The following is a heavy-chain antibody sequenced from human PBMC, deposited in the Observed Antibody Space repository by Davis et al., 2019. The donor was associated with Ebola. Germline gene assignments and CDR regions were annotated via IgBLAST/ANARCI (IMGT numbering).Heavy chain of an antibody. CDR3: ARQSSSSWGDY. V-gene: IGHV4-59*08. D-gene: IGHD6-6*01. CDR2: IYYSGST. CDR1: GGSISSYY. Sequence: MPSETLSLTCTVSGGSISSYYWSWIRQPPGKGLEWIGYIYYSGSTNYNPSLKSRVTLSVDTSKNHFSLKLSSVTAADTAVYYCARQSSSSWGDYWGQGTLVTVSS. J-gene: IGHJ4*02.